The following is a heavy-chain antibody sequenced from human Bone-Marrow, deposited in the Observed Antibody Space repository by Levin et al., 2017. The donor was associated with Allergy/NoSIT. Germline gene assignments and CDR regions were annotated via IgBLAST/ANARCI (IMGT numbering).Heavy chain of an antibody. CDR2: IYHVGST. V-gene: IGHV4-4*02. J-gene: IGHJ6*02. Sequence: SETLSLTCSVSGGSITNNNWWTWVRQSPGKGLEWIGEIYHVGSTNYNPSLKSRVTMSVDNSKNQFSLKVRSVTAADAAVYYCAEDRVEVRHQDLLYGMDGWGPGITVTVSS. D-gene: IGHD2-15*01. CDR1: GGSITNNNW. CDR3: AEDRVEVRHQDLLYGMDG.